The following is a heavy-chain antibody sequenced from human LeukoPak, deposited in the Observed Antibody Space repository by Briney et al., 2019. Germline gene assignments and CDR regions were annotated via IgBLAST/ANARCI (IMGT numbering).Heavy chain of an antibody. D-gene: IGHD2-15*01. CDR2: IIPIFGTA. CDR3: ARGRQPDTYYYYYYMDV. Sequence: PLASVKVSCKASGGTFSSYAISWVRQAPGQGLEWMGGIIPIFGTANYAQKFQGRVTITTDESTSTAYMELSSLRSEDTAVYYRARGRQPDTYYYYYYMDVWGKGTTVTVSS. CDR1: GGTFSSYA. V-gene: IGHV1-69*05. J-gene: IGHJ6*03.